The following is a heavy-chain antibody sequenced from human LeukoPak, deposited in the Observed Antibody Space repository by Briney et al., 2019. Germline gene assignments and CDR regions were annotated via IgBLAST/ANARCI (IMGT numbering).Heavy chain of an antibody. CDR3: ARVKDTYYDFWSGYSDY. D-gene: IGHD3-3*01. J-gene: IGHJ4*02. CDR1: GGSISSSSYY. V-gene: IGHV4-39*01. Sequence: SETLSLTCTVSGGSISSSSYYWGWIRQPPGKGLEWIGSIYYSGCTYYNPSLKSRVTISVDTSKNQFSLKLSSVTAADTAVYYCARVKDTYYDFWSGYSDYWGQGTLVTVSS. CDR2: IYYSGCT.